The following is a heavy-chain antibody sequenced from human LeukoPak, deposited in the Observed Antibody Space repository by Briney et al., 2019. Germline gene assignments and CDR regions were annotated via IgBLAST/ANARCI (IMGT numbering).Heavy chain of an antibody. CDR1: GFTFSSYS. V-gene: IGHV3-30*04. CDR3: VRDDRGYSGYHFDY. Sequence: GGSLRLSCAASGFTFSSYSMHWVRQAPGKGLEWVAFISNDGRNKNYADSVQGRFTISRDNSKNTLYLQMNSLRAEDTAVYYCVRDDRGYSGYHFDYWGQGTPVTVSS. CDR2: ISNDGRNK. D-gene: IGHD5-12*01. J-gene: IGHJ4*02.